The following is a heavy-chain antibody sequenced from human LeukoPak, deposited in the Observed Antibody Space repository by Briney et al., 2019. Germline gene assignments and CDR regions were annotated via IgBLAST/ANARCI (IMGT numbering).Heavy chain of an antibody. D-gene: IGHD6-6*01. V-gene: IGHV3-23*01. CDR2: ISGSGGST. CDR3: AKVGQYSSSLGFDY. CDR1: GFTFSGYA. J-gene: IGHJ4*02. Sequence: GGSLRLSCAASGFTFSGYAMSWVRQAPGKGLEWVSAISGSGGSTYYADSVKGRFTISRDNSKNTLYLQMNSLRAEDTAVYYCAKVGQYSSSLGFDYWGQGTLVTVSS.